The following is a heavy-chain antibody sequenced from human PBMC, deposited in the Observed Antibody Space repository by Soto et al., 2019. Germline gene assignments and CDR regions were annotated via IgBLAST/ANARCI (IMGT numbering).Heavy chain of an antibody. CDR3: ARTDFDSSGYYDCY. J-gene: IGHJ4*02. D-gene: IGHD3-22*01. V-gene: IGHV4-59*08. Sequence: SETPSLXCTVSGGSVNNYYWSWIRQPPGKGLEWVAYILFSGATSYNPSLKSRVSASVDTSKNQVYLHLNSVTDADTAVYYCARTDFDSSGYYDCYWGQGTLVT. CDR1: GGSVNNYY. CDR2: ILFSGAT.